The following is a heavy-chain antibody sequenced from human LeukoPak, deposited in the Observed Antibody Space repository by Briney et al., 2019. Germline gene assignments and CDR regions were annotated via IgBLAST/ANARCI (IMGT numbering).Heavy chain of an antibody. Sequence: PGGSLRLSCAASGFTFSSYSMNWVRQAPGKGLEWVSSISSSSSYIYYADSAKGRFTISRDNAKNSLYLQMNSLRAEDTAVYYCARGLSGGIAAAGLEDWFDPWGQGTLVTVSS. D-gene: IGHD6-13*01. CDR2: ISSSSSYI. V-gene: IGHV3-21*01. CDR3: ARGLSGGIAAAGLEDWFDP. J-gene: IGHJ5*02. CDR1: GFTFSSYS.